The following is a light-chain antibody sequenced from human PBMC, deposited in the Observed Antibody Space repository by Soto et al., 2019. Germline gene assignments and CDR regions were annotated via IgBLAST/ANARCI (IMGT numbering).Light chain of an antibody. V-gene: IGLV1-51*01. CDR2: DNN. CDR1: SSNIGKNY. J-gene: IGLJ2*01. Sequence: QSVLTQPPSVSAAPGQKVTISCSGSSSNIGKNYVSWYQQVPGTAPKLLIYDNNERPSGIPDRISGSKSGTSATLGITGLQTGDEADYYCGTWDSTLSAGVFGGGPKLTV. CDR3: GTWDSTLSAGV.